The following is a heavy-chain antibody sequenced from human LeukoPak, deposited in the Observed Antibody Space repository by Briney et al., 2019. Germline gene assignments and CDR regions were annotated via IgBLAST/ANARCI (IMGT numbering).Heavy chain of an antibody. J-gene: IGHJ4*02. CDR2: ISGTGGTT. CDR3: AKKANDYGDYLGFDY. Sequence: GGSLRLSCAASGFTFSSYAMSWVRQAPGKGLEWVSGISGTGGTTYYADSVKGRFTISRDNSKNTLYLQMNSLRAEDTAVYYCAKKANDYGDYLGFDYWGQGTLVTVSS. V-gene: IGHV3-23*01. D-gene: IGHD4-17*01. CDR1: GFTFSSYA.